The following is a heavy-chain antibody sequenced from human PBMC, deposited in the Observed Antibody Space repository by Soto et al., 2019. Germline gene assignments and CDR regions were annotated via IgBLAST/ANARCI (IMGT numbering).Heavy chain of an antibody. J-gene: IGHJ6*03. V-gene: IGHV4-59*01. Sequence: SETLSLTCTGSGGSISSYHWSWIRQPPGKGLEWIGYIYYSGSTNYNPSLKSRVTISVDTSKNQFSLKLSSVTAADTAVYYCARVGGATRIYYYYYMDVWGKGTTVT. CDR2: IYYSGST. D-gene: IGHD4-17*01. CDR1: GGSISSYH. CDR3: ARVGGATRIYYYYYMDV.